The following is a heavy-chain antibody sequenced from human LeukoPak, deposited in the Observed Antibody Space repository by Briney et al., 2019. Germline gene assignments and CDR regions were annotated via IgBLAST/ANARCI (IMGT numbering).Heavy chain of an antibody. J-gene: IGHJ6*02. CDR1: GFTFSSYS. CDR2: ISSSSSYI. Sequence: NPGGSLRLSCAASGFTFSSYSMTWVRQAPGKGLEWVSSISSSSSYIYYADSVKGRFTISRDNAKNSLYLQMNSLRAEDTAVCYCARDRNWNYYYYGMDVWGQGTTVTVSS. V-gene: IGHV3-21*01. CDR3: ARDRNWNYYYYGMDV. D-gene: IGHD1-1*01.